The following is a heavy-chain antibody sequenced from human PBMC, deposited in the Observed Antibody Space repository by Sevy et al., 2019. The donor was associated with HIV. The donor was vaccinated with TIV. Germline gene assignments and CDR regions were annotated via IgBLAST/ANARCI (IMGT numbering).Heavy chain of an antibody. D-gene: IGHD6-13*01. V-gene: IGHV3-23*01. Sequence: GGSRRLSCAASGFTFGTYAMSWVLQAPGKGLEWVSAISGSGGSTYYADSLKGRFTISRDNSKNTLYLQMNSLRAEDTAIYYCAKGDSTFYGMDVWGQGTTVTVSS. CDR1: GFTFGTYA. CDR3: AKGDSTFYGMDV. CDR2: ISGSGGST. J-gene: IGHJ6*02.